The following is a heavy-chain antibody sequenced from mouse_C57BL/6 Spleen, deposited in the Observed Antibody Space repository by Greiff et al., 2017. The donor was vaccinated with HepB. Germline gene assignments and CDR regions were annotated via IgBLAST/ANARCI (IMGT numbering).Heavy chain of an antibody. V-gene: IGHV1-55*01. J-gene: IGHJ2*01. CDR3: ARNYGSSEDFDY. Sequence: VKLQQPGAELVKPGASVKMSCKASGYTFTSHWITWVKQRPGQGLEWIGDIYPGSGSTNYNEKFKSKATLTVDTSSSTAYMQLSSLTSEDSAVYYCARNYGSSEDFDYWGQGTTLTVSS. CDR2: IYPGSGST. D-gene: IGHD1-1*01. CDR1: GYTFTSHW.